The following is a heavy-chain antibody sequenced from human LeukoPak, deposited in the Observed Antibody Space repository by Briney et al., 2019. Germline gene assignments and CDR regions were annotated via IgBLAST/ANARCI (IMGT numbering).Heavy chain of an antibody. CDR1: GFTFSSYE. D-gene: IGHD2-2*01. CDR2: ISSSGSTI. CDR3: ARDWGTHGYCSSTSCYLY. V-gene: IGHV3-48*03. Sequence: GGSLRLSCAASGFTFSSYETNWVRQAPGKGLEWVSYISSSGSTIYYADSVKGRFTISRDNAKNSLYLQMNSLRAEDTAVYYCARDWGTHGYCSSTSCYLYWGQGTLVTVSS. J-gene: IGHJ4*02.